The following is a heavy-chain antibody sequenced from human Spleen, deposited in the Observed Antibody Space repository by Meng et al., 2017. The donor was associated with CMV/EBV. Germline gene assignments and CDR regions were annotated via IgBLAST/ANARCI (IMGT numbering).Heavy chain of an antibody. D-gene: IGHD3-10*01. Sequence: SVKVSCKASGGTFSSYAISWVRQAPGQGLEWMGGIIPIFGTANYAQKFQGRVTITTDESTSTAYMELSSLRSEDTAVYYCAREGRFGSGSYGADDSWGQGTLVTVSS. CDR2: IIPIFGTA. CDR3: AREGRFGSGSYGADDS. CDR1: GGTFSSYA. V-gene: IGHV1-69*05. J-gene: IGHJ4*02.